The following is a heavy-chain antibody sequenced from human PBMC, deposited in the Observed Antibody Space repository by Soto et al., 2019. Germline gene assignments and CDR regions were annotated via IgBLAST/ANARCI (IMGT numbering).Heavy chain of an antibody. CDR3: TTVLGPSYSPGGTCYYAFEI. J-gene: IGHJ3*02. Sequence: EVQLVESGGGLVDPGGSLRLSCEASGFTFSNAWMNWVRQAPGKGLEWVGLIKSKSHGGTTDYAAPVKVRFTISRDDSKNTLYLQMNSLKTDDTAVYYCTTVLGPSYSPGGTCYYAFEIWGQGTMVTVSS. D-gene: IGHD2-15*01. CDR1: GFTFSNAW. CDR2: IKSKSHGGTT. V-gene: IGHV3-15*07.